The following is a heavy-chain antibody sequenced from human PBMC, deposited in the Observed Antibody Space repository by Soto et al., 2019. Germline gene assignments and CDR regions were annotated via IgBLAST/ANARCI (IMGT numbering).Heavy chain of an antibody. CDR3: ARGNYYDSSGYYHDAFDI. D-gene: IGHD3-22*01. CDR2: IYYSGST. V-gene: IGHV4-39*01. Sequence: SETLSLTCTVSGGSISSSSYHWGWIRQPPGKGMEWIGSIYYSGSTYYNPSLKSRVTISVDTSKNQFSLKLSSVTAADTAVYYCARGNYYDSSGYYHDAFDIWGQGTMVT. J-gene: IGHJ3*02. CDR1: GGSISSSSYH.